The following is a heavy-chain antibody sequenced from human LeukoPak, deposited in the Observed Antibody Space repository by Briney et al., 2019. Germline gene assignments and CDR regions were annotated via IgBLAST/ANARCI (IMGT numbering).Heavy chain of an antibody. V-gene: IGHV3-23*01. D-gene: IGHD2-15*01. CDR2: ISGGDGTT. CDR3: AKAPPPYCSGGSCFDAFDI. J-gene: IGHJ3*02. CDR1: GFTFSNYA. Sequence: GGSLRLSCAASGFTFSNYAMSWVRQAPGKGLEWVSAISGGDGTTYYADSVKGRFTISGDNSRNTLYLQMNSLRVDDTAVYFCAKAPPPYCSGGSCFDAFDIWGQGTMVAVSS.